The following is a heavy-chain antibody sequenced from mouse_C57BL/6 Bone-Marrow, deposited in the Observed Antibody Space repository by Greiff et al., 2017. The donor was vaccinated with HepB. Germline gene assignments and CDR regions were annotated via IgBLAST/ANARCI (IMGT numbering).Heavy chain of an antibody. CDR1: GYSITSGYY. V-gene: IGHV3-6*01. CDR2: ISYDGSN. J-gene: IGHJ2*01. D-gene: IGHD1-1*01. CDR3: ARVSFYYGSSQYYFDY. Sequence: EVQVVESGPGLVKPSQSLSLTCSVTGYSITSGYYWNWIRQFPGNKLEWMGYISYDGSNNYNPSLKNRISITRDTSKNQFFLKLNSVTTEDTATYYCARVSFYYGSSQYYFDYWGQGTTLTVSS.